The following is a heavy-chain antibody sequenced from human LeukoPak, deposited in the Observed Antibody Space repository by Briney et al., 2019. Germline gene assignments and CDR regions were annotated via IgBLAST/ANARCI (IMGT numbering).Heavy chain of an antibody. CDR1: GFTVSSNY. Sequence: GGSLRLSCAASGFTVSSNYMSWVRQAPGKGLEWVSVIYSGGSTYYAASVKGRFTISIDNSKNTLYLQVNSLRAEDTAVYYCEDHYYDSSGYYYWGQGTLVTVSS. V-gene: IGHV3-53*01. CDR3: EDHYYDSSGYYY. J-gene: IGHJ4*02. CDR2: IYSGGST. D-gene: IGHD3-22*01.